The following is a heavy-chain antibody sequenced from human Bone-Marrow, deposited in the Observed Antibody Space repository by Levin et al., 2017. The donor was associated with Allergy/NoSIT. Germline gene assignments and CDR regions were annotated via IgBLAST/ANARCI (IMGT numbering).Heavy chain of an antibody. CDR1: GFTFSDYS. Sequence: GGSLRLSCSTSGFTFSDYSMHWVRQAPGKGLEHVSAISNHGGDTYYGDSVKGRFTLSRDNSKNMLFLQMSSLRVEDTALYYCVKGLGYNFGSRYFDYWGQGTLVSVSS. CDR2: ISNHGGDT. CDR3: VKGLGYNFGSRYFDY. J-gene: IGHJ4*02. V-gene: IGHV3-64D*06. D-gene: IGHD5-18*01.